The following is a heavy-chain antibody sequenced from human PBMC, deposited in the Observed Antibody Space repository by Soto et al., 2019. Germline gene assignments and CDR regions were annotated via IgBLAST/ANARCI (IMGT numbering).Heavy chain of an antibody. D-gene: IGHD3-22*01. Sequence: PGESLKISCKGSGYSFTSYWIGWVRQMPGKGLEWMGIIYPGDSDTRYSPSFQGQVTISADKSISTAYLQWSSLKASDTAMYYCARLPXDSSGYFALYYFDYWGQGTLVTVSS. CDR3: ARLPXDSSGYFALYYFDY. J-gene: IGHJ4*02. V-gene: IGHV5-51*01. CDR2: IYPGDSDT. CDR1: GYSFTSYW.